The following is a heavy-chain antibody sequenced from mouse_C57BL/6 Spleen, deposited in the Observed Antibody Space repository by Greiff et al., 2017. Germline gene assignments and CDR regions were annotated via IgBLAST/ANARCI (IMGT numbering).Heavy chain of an antibody. CDR3: ARPVWLLRGDPYFDY. Sequence: EVQLQQSVAELVRPGASVKLSCTASGFTIKNTSMHWVKQRPEQGLEWIGRFYPANGSIKYAPKFQGKATITADTSSSTAYLQLSSLTSEDTAIYYCARPVWLLRGDPYFDYWGQGTTLTVSS. J-gene: IGHJ2*01. CDR2: FYPANGSI. V-gene: IGHV14-3*01. D-gene: IGHD2-3*01. CDR1: GFTIKNTS.